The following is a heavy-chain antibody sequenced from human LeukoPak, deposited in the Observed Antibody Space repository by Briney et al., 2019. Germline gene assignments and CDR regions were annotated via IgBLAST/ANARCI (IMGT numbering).Heavy chain of an antibody. Sequence: GGSLRLSCALSGLTFRSNWMSWVRQAAGKGREWVANIYRDGSTKIYVGSGKGRFTISRDNGQNSLHLEINSLRDEDTAVYYCVRGDSSSGWWFDPWGQGTRVTVSS. V-gene: IGHV3-7*01. D-gene: IGHD6-13*01. CDR3: VRGDSSSGWWFDP. CDR2: IYRDGSTK. CDR1: GLTFRSNW. J-gene: IGHJ5*02.